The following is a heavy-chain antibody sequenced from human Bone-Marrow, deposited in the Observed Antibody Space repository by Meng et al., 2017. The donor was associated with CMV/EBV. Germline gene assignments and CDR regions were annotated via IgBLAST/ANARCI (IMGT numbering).Heavy chain of an antibody. V-gene: IGHV3-23*01. D-gene: IGHD5-24*01. CDR2: ISGSGDST. CDR3: AKMRRDGYNSGGRFDY. Sequence: GESLKISCAASGFTFSTYAMTWVRQAPGKGLEWVSTISGSGDSTYSADSVKGRFTISRDNSKNTLYLQMNSLRAEDTAVYYCAKMRRDGYNSGGRFDYWGQGTLVTVSS. CDR1: GFTFSTYA. J-gene: IGHJ4*02.